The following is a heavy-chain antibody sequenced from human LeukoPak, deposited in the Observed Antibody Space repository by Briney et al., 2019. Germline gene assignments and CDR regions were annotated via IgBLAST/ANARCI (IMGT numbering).Heavy chain of an antibody. Sequence: GASVKVSCKASGYTFTSYGISWVRQAPGQGLEWMGWISAYNGNTNYAQKLQGRVTMTTDTSTSTAYMELRSLRSDDTAVYYCARLDFYSSSWYWRGYTNKNWFDPWGQGTLVTVSS. J-gene: IGHJ5*02. V-gene: IGHV1-18*01. CDR3: ARLDFYSSSWYWRGYTNKNWFDP. D-gene: IGHD6-13*01. CDR1: GYTFTSYG. CDR2: ISAYNGNT.